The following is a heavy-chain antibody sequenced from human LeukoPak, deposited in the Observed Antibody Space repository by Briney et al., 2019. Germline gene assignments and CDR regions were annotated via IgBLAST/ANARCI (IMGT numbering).Heavy chain of an antibody. J-gene: IGHJ4*02. Sequence: GASVNVSCKASGYTFTSYDFNWVRQATGQGLEWMGWMNPNSGNTGYAQKFQGRVTMTRNTSISTAYMELSSLRSEDTAVYYCARGISIAAEDYWGQGTLVTVSS. CDR1: GYTFTSYD. CDR3: ARGISIAAEDY. D-gene: IGHD6-13*01. V-gene: IGHV1-8*01. CDR2: MNPNSGNT.